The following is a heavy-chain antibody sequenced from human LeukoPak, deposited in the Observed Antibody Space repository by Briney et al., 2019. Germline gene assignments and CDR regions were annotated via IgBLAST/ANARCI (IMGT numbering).Heavy chain of an antibody. V-gene: IGHV3-43*02. CDR3: ARESGKFDY. J-gene: IGHJ4*02. Sequence: GGSLRLSCVASGLPIADFAMHWVRQAPGKGQEWASLISGDGVSTFYADSVKGRFSISRDNSKNSLSLEMNSLRTEDTAMYYCARESGKFDYWGQGTLVAVSS. CDR2: ISGDGVST. CDR1: GLPIADFA.